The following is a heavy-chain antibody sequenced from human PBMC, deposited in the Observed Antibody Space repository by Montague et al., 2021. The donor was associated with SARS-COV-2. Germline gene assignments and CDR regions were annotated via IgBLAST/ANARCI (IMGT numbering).Heavy chain of an antibody. J-gene: IGHJ4*02. D-gene: IGHD4-17*01. CDR2: INHSGST. CDR3: ARGRDSHYGDYVADY. CDR1: GGSFSGYY. V-gene: IGHV4-34*01. Sequence: SETLSLTCAVYGGSFSGYYWSWIRQPPGKGLEWIGEINHSGSTNYNPSLKSRVTISVDTSKNQFSLKLSSVTAADTAVYYCARGRDSHYGDYVADYWGQGTLVTVSS.